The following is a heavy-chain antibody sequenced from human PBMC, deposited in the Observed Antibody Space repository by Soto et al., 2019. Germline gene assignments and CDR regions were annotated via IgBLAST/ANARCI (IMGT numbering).Heavy chain of an antibody. V-gene: IGHV3-23*01. CDR2: ISNNADLT. CDR3: AKFDFFSDYYDF. D-gene: IGHD3-3*01. CDR1: GFIFSTYA. Sequence: RLSCAASGFIFSTYAMLWVRQAPGKGLECVSAISNNADLTYYADSVRGRFTISRDNSKNTLYLQMNTLRAEDTAVYFCAKFDFFSDYYDFWGQGTLVTVSS. J-gene: IGHJ4*02.